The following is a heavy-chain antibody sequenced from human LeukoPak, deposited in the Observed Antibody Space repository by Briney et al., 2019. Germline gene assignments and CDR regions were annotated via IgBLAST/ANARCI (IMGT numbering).Heavy chain of an antibody. V-gene: IGHV3-53*01. CDR3: ARKVYD. CDR2: IYSGGNT. Sequence: GGSLRLSCAASGLTVSSYMSWVRQAPGKGLEWVSVIYSGGNTYYADSVEGRFTIFRDNSKNTLYLQMNNLRAEDTAVYYCARKVYDWGQGTLVTVSS. J-gene: IGHJ4*02. CDR1: GLTVSSY. D-gene: IGHD2-8*01.